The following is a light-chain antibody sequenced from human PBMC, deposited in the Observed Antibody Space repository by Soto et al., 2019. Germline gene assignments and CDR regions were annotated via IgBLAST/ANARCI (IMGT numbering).Light chain of an antibody. J-gene: IGLJ3*02. Sequence: QSVLTQPASVSGSPGQSITISCTGTSSDVGGYNSVCWHQQHPGKAPKLMIYEVRNRPSGVSDLFSASKSGNTASLTISGLQADDEAYYYCSSFKSSNTWVFGGGTKLTVL. V-gene: IGLV2-14*01. CDR2: EVR. CDR3: SSFKSSNTWV. CDR1: SSDVGGYNS.